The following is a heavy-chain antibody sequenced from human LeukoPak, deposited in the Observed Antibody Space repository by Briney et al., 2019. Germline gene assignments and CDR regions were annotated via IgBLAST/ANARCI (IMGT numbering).Heavy chain of an antibody. CDR1: GGTFSSYA. CDR2: IIPILGIA. Sequence: ASVKVSCKASGGTFSSYAISWVRQAPGQGLEWMGRIIPILGIANYAQKFQGRVTITADESTSTAYMELSSLRSEDTAVYYCARANSLLVYCSGGSCTHRDYYYYMDVWGKGTTVTVSS. J-gene: IGHJ6*03. V-gene: IGHV1-69*04. CDR3: ARANSLLVYCSGGSCTHRDYYYYMDV. D-gene: IGHD2-15*01.